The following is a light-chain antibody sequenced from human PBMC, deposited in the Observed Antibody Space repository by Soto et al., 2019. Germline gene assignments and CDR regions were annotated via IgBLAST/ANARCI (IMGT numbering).Light chain of an antibody. V-gene: IGKV3-15*01. CDR2: DAS. J-gene: IGKJ1*01. Sequence: EVVMTQSPDTLSVSPGQSATLSCRASQTIGTNLAWYQQKPGQAPRLVIYDASTRDTGIPARFSGVGSGTEFTLTISSLRSEDFGVYYCQHYDRWPPTFGQGTTVEVK. CDR3: QHYDRWPPT. CDR1: QTIGTN.